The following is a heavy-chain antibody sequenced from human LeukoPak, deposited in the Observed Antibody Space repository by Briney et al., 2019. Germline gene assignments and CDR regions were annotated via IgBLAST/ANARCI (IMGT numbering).Heavy chain of an antibody. D-gene: IGHD6-13*01. J-gene: IGHJ5*02. CDR1: GGSISSSSYY. CDR2: IYYSGST. CDR3: AKAYSSSWYWIRWFDP. V-gene: IGHV4-39*01. Sequence: SETLSLTCTVSGGSISSSSYYWGWIRQPPGKGLEWIGSIYYSGSTYYTPSLKSRVTISVDTSKNQFSLKLSSVTAADTAVYYCAKAYSSSWYWIRWFDPWGQGTLVTVSS.